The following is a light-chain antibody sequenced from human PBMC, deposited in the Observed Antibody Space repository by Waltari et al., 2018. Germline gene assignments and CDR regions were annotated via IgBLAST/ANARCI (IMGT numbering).Light chain of an antibody. CDR3: QAWDSNTVI. J-gene: IGLJ2*01. Sequence: SYELTQPPSVSVSPGQTASITCSGDKLGGKFASWYQLRAGQSPVLVISQHNQRPSGIPERFSASYSGYTATLAISGTQAMDEAYYYCQAWDSNTVIFGGGTKLSVL. CDR1: KLGGKF. V-gene: IGLV3-1*01. CDR2: QHN.